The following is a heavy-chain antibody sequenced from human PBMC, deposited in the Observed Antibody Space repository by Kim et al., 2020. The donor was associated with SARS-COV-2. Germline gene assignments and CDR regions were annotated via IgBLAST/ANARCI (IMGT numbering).Heavy chain of an antibody. CDR3: TRDDLTGRTGVEDERNSNDY. V-gene: IGHV3-49*04. Sequence: GGSLRLSCTASGFTFGDYAMSWVRQAPGKGLEWVGFIRSKAYGGTTEYAASVKGRFTISRDDSKSIAYLQMNSLKTEDTAVYYCTRDDLTGRTGVEDERNSNDYWGQGTLVTVSS. CDR2: IRSKAYGGTT. D-gene: IGHD1-1*01. J-gene: IGHJ4*02. CDR1: GFTFGDYA.